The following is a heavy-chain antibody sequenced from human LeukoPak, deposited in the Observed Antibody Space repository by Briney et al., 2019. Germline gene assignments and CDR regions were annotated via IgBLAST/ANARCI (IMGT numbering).Heavy chain of an antibody. D-gene: IGHD3-22*01. CDR1: EFTVSSNY. J-gene: IGHJ4*02. Sequence: GGSPRLSCAASEFTVSSNYMSLVRQAPGKGLEWVSAISGSGGSTYYADSVKGRFTISRDNSKNTLYLQMNSLRAEDTAVYYCANDPYYYDSSGRDYWGQGTPVTVSS. V-gene: IGHV3-23*01. CDR3: ANDPYYYDSSGRDY. CDR2: ISGSGGST.